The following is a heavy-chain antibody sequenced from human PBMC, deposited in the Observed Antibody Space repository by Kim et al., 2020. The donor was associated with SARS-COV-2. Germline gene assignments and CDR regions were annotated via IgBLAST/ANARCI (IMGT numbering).Heavy chain of an antibody. Sequence: RFNISRDHSKNTLYLQMNSLRAEDTAVYYCAKDPLIVVVVAATPPLYFDYWGQGTLVTVSS. V-gene: IGHV3-23*01. J-gene: IGHJ4*02. D-gene: IGHD2-15*01. CDR3: AKDPLIVVVVAATPPLYFDY.